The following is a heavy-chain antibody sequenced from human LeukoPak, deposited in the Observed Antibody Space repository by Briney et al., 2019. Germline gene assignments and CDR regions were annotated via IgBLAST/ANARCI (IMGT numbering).Heavy chain of an antibody. J-gene: IGHJ6*02. V-gene: IGHV3-33*01. D-gene: IGHD4-17*01. CDR1: RFTFSSYG. CDR2: IWYDGSNK. Sequence: GGSLGLSCAASRFTFSSYGMHWVRQAPGKGLEWVAVIWYDGSNKYHADSVKGRFTISRDNSKNTLYLQMNSLRAEDTAVYYCARQELTVTRSDYYYSMDVWGQGTTVTVSS. CDR3: ARQELTVTRSDYYYSMDV.